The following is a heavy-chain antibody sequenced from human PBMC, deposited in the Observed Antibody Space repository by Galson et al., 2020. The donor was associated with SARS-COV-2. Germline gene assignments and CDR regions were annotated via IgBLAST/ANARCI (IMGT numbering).Heavy chain of an antibody. D-gene: IGHD3-3*01. CDR3: AKADVRVLEWVGTDY. CDR1: GFPFDAYS. V-gene: IGHV3-43*01. CDR2: VSCVGGSR. Sequence: GGSLSLSCAASGFPFDAYSMFWVRQLPRKGLEWFALVSCVGGSRYYAESLKGRYTISRDTSEKSLYLQINTMTTEDPALYYCAKADVRVLEWVGTDYWGQGTLVTVSS. J-gene: IGHJ4*02.